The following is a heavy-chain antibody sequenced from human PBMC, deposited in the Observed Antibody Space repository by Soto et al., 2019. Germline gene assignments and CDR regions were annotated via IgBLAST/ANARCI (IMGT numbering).Heavy chain of an antibody. CDR3: ATMGTPATGLYVFDY. V-gene: IGHV4-30-4*01. CDR2: ISYSGST. CDR1: GGSISSGNYY. J-gene: IGHJ4*02. Sequence: QVQLQESGPGLVKPSQTLSLTCTVSGGSISSGNYYWSWIRQPPGKGLEWIGFISYSGSTYYSTSLKSRVTISVETSKSQFSLNLSFVTAADTAVYYCATMGTPATGLYVFDYWGQGSLVTVSS. D-gene: IGHD2-15*01.